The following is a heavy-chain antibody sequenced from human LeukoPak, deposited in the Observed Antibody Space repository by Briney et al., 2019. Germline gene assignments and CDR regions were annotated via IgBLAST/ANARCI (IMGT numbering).Heavy chain of an antibody. CDR3: ARDLLAVAGTARSSWFDP. CDR1: GYTFTGYY. Sequence: ASVKVSCKASGYTFTGYYMHWVRQAPGQGLEWMGWINPNSGGTSYAQKFQGRVTMTRDTSISTAYMELSRLRSDDTAVYYCARDLLAVAGTARSSWFDPWGQGTLVTVSS. CDR2: INPNSGGT. J-gene: IGHJ5*02. V-gene: IGHV1-2*02. D-gene: IGHD6-19*01.